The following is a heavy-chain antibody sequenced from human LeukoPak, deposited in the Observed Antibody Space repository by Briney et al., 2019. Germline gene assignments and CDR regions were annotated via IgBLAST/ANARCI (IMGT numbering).Heavy chain of an antibody. Sequence: GGSLRLSCAASGFTFSSYAMSWVRQAPGKGLEWVSAISGSGGSTYYADSVKGRFTISRDNSKNTLYLQMNSLRAEDAAVYYCAKDGYYDSSGYSEDAFDIWGQGTMVTVSS. D-gene: IGHD3-22*01. CDR1: GFTFSSYA. V-gene: IGHV3-23*01. CDR3: AKDGYYDSSGYSEDAFDI. J-gene: IGHJ3*02. CDR2: ISGSGGST.